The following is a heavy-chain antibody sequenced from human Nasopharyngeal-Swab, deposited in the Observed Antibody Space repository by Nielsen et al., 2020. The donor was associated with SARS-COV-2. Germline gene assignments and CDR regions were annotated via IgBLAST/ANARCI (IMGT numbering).Heavy chain of an antibody. CDR1: GGSISISFYH. CDR2: IYYSGGT. CDR3: ARGQNDYGDDVATRTRYYFYYMDV. V-gene: IGHV4-39*02. Sequence: SETLSLTCTVSGGSISISFYHWGWIRQSPGKGLEWIGSIYYSGGTYYNPSFKSRVTISVDTSQNHFSLRLSSVTAADTAVYYCARGQNDYGDDVATRTRYYFYYMDVWGRGTTVTVSS. D-gene: IGHD4-17*01. J-gene: IGHJ6*03.